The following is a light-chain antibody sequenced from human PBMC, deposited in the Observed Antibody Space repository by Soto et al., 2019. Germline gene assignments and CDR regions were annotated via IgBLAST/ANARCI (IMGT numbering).Light chain of an antibody. CDR3: QQYNNWPRAT. J-gene: IGKJ4*01. Sequence: EILMTQSPATLSVSPGERATLSYRASQSISSNLAWYQQKPGQAPRLLMFRTSSRATGFPARFSGSGSGTEFNLTISSLQSEDFGVYYCQQYNNWPRATFGGGTKVDIK. V-gene: IGKV3-15*01. CDR2: RTS. CDR1: QSISSN.